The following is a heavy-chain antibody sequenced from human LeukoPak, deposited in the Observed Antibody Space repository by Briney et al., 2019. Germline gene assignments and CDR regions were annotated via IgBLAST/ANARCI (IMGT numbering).Heavy chain of an antibody. J-gene: IGHJ4*02. V-gene: IGHV3-74*01. CDR1: GLTLSSHW. CDR3: ATDLILTGYYSGDY. D-gene: IGHD3-9*01. CDR2: ITNDGSRT. Sequence: GGSLRLSCAASGLTLSSHWMHWVRQAPGKGLVWVSRITNDGSRTTYPDSVKGRFTISRDNAKNMLYLQVNSLRAEDTAVYYCATDLILTGYYSGDYWGQGTPVTVSS.